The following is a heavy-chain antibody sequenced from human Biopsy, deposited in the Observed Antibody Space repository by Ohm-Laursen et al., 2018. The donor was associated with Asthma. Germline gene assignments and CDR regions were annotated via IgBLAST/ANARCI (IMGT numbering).Heavy chain of an antibody. Sequence: SLRLSCAASGFTFSTYNFHWVRQVPGKGLEWVANIKHDGTEKNHVDSLKGRFTISRDNAKNSLYLQMNSLRAEDTAVYYCARTFHFWSPYHAEHYQLWGQGTLVTVSS. CDR1: GFTFSTYN. CDR2: IKHDGTEK. J-gene: IGHJ1*01. V-gene: IGHV3-7*01. D-gene: IGHD3-3*02. CDR3: ARTFHFWSPYHAEHYQL.